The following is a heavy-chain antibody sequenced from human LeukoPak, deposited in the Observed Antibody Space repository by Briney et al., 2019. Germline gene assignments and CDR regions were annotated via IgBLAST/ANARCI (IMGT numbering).Heavy chain of an antibody. J-gene: IGHJ4*02. Sequence: PSETLSLTCTVSGGSISSGSYYWSWIRQPAGKGLEWIGRIYTSGSTNYNPSLKSRVTISVDTSKNQFSLKLSSVTAADTAVYYCARDDILTGYGTFDYWGQGTLVTVSS. D-gene: IGHD3-9*01. CDR1: GGSISSGSYY. CDR2: IYTSGST. V-gene: IGHV4-61*02. CDR3: ARDDILTGYGTFDY.